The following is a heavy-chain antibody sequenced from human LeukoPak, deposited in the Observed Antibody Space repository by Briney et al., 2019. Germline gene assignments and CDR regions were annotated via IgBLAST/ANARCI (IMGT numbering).Heavy chain of an antibody. D-gene: IGHD6-19*01. V-gene: IGHV3-21*01. J-gene: IGHJ4*02. CDR1: GFTFSSYS. Sequence: PGGSLRLSCAASGFTFSSYSMNWVRQAPGKGLEWVSSISSSSSYIYYADSVKGRFTISRDNAKNTLYLQMNSLRAEDTAVYYCARVSVAGVLIFYFDYWGQGTLVTVSS. CDR2: ISSSSSYI. CDR3: ARVSVAGVLIFYFDY.